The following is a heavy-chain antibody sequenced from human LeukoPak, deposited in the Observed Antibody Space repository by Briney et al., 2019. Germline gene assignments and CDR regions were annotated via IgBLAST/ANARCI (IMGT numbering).Heavy chain of an antibody. V-gene: IGHV3-74*01. Sequence: GGSLRLSCAASGFTFSRFWMHWVRQPPGKGLVWVSRIDTDGSTTTYADSVKGRFTISRDNAKNSLYLQINSLRAEDTAVYYCARDRIKSGSYYFDYWGQGTLVTVSS. J-gene: IGHJ4*02. D-gene: IGHD1-26*01. CDR3: ARDRIKSGSYYFDY. CDR1: GFTFSRFW. CDR2: IDTDGSTT.